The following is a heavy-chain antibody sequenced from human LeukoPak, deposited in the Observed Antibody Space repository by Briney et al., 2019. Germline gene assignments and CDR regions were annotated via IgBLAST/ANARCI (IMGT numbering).Heavy chain of an antibody. Sequence: GRSLRLSCEASGFTFGTYGMTWVRQAPGKGLEWVSGITGSSTWTYYADSVRGRFTISRDNSKNTLHLQMNNLTADDTAIYYCARELVSLGTGYFDLWGRGTLVTASS. V-gene: IGHV3-23*01. D-gene: IGHD7-27*01. J-gene: IGHJ2*01. CDR3: ARELVSLGTGYFDL. CDR1: GFTFGTYG. CDR2: ITGSSTWT.